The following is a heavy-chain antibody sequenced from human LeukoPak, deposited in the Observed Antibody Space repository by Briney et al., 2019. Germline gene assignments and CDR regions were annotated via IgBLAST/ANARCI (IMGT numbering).Heavy chain of an antibody. V-gene: IGHV3-20*04. CDR1: GFTFDDYG. J-gene: IGHJ4*02. CDR2: INWNGGST. D-gene: IGHD3-22*01. CDR3: ARVGGEYYYDSSGPGGSYFDY. Sequence: GGSLRLSCAASGFTFDDYGMSWVRQAPGKGLEWVSGINWNGGSTGYADSVKGRFTISRDNAKNSLYLQMNSLRAEDTALYYCARVGGEYYYDSSGPGGSYFDYWGQGTLVTVSS.